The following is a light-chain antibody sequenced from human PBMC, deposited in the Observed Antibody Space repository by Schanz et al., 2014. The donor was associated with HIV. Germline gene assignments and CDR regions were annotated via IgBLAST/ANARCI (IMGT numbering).Light chain of an antibody. CDR2: GAS. Sequence: EIVMTQSPGTLSVSQGRRATLSCRASQSVSSNLAWYQQKPGQAPRLLIYGASTRATGTPVRFSGSGSGTEFFLTISSLQSEDVAVYYCQQYNNWPPWTFGQGTKVEIK. CDR1: QSVSSN. CDR3: QQYNNWPPWT. V-gene: IGKV3-15*01. J-gene: IGKJ1*01.